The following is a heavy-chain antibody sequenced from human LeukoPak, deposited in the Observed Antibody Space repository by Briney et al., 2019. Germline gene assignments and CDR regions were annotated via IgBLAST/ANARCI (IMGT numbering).Heavy chain of an antibody. CDR2: ISSSGSTI. CDR3: ARPYYYGSGSYYYYFDY. Sequence: GGSLRLSCAASGFTFSSYWMSWVRQAPGKGLEWVSYISSSGSTIYYADSVKGRFIISRDNAKNSLYLQMNSLRAEDTAVYYCARPYYYGSGSYYYYFDYWGQGTLVTVSS. V-gene: IGHV3-48*04. J-gene: IGHJ4*02. D-gene: IGHD3-10*01. CDR1: GFTFSSYW.